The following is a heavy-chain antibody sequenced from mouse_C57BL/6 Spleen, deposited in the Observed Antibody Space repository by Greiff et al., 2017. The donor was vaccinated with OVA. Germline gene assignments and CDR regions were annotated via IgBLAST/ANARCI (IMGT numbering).Heavy chain of an antibody. Sequence: EVKLVESEGGLVQPGSSMKLSCTASGFTFSDYYMAWVRQVPEKGLEWVANINYDGSSTYYLDSLKSRFIISRDNAKNILYLQMSSLKSEDTATYYCARGGTWEDFDYWGQGTTLTVSS. CDR1: GFTFSDYY. D-gene: IGHD4-1*01. CDR3: ARGGTWEDFDY. J-gene: IGHJ2*01. V-gene: IGHV5-16*01. CDR2: INYDGSST.